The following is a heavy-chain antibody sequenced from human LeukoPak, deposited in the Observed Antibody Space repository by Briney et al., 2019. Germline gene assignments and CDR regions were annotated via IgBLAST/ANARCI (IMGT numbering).Heavy chain of an antibody. CDR3: AKDRRLDCNGGSCYPPDY. Sequence: GASVKVSCKASGYTFTSYGISWVRQAPGQGLEWMGWISAYNGNTNYAQKLQGRVTMTTDTSTSTAYMELRSLRSDDTAVYYCAKDRRLDCNGGSCYPPDYWGQGTLVTVSS. V-gene: IGHV1-18*01. D-gene: IGHD2-15*01. CDR1: GYTFTSYG. CDR2: ISAYNGNT. J-gene: IGHJ4*02.